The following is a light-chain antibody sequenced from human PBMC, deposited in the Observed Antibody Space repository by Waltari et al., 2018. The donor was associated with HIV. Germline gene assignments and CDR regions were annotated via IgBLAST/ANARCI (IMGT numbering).Light chain of an antibody. Sequence: DIVLTQSPATLSLSPGERATLSCRSSQSVSSYLAWYQQQPGQAPRLLIYDASNRATGIPARFSGSGSGTDFTLTISSLEPEDFAVYYCQQRSNWPPKYTFGQGTKLEIK. CDR2: DAS. J-gene: IGKJ2*01. CDR1: QSVSSY. CDR3: QQRSNWPPKYT. V-gene: IGKV3-11*01.